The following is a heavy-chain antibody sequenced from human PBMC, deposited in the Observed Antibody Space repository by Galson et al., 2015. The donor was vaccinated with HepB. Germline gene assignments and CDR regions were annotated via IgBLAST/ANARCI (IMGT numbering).Heavy chain of an antibody. Sequence: SLRLSCAASGFGFSGYSMNWVRQAPGKGLEWVSSINPTSSYIYYAVSLEGRFTISRDNAKNSLYLQMNTLGAEDTAIYYCTKGLGATSHLSPDYWGQGTLVTVSS. D-gene: IGHD1-26*01. CDR1: GFGFSGYS. V-gene: IGHV3-21*04. CDR2: INPTSSYI. J-gene: IGHJ4*02. CDR3: TKGLGATSHLSPDY.